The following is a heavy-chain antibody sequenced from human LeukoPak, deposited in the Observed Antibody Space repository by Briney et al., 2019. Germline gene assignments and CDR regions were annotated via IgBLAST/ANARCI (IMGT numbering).Heavy chain of an antibody. Sequence: PSETLSLTCTVSGGSISSSSYYWGWIRQPPGKALEWIGSIYYSGSTYYNPSLKSRVTISVDTSKNQFSLKLSSVTAADTAVYYCARYSSSFGSRYNWFDPWGQGTLVTVSS. CDR3: ARYSSSFGSRYNWFDP. J-gene: IGHJ5*02. CDR1: GGSISSSSYY. V-gene: IGHV4-39*01. D-gene: IGHD6-13*01. CDR2: IYYSGST.